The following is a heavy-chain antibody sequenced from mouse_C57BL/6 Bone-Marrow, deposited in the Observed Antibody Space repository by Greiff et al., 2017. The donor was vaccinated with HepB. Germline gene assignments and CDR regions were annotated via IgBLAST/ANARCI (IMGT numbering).Heavy chain of an antibody. V-gene: IGHV5-4*01. J-gene: IGHJ2*01. CDR2: ISDGGSYT. D-gene: IGHD1-1*01. CDR3: ARDGNGTFDY. CDR1: GFTFSSYA. Sequence: EVQGVESGGGLVKPGGSLKLSCAASGFTFSSYAMSWVRQTPEKRLEWVATISDGGSYTYYPDNVKGRVTISRDNAKNNLYLQMSHLKSEDTAMYYCARDGNGTFDYWGQGTTLTVSS.